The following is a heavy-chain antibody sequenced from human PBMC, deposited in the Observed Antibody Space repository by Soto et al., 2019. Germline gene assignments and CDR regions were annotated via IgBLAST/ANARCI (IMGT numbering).Heavy chain of an antibody. CDR3: ARDWRGYSYGYYYYYGMDV. J-gene: IGHJ6*02. D-gene: IGHD5-18*01. CDR1: SGSVSSGGYY. CDR2: IYYSGST. V-gene: IGHV4-31*03. Sequence: TLALTCTVSSGSVSSGGYYWSWIREHPGKGLEWIGYIYYSGSTYYNPSLKSRVTISVDTSKNQFSLKLSSVTAADTAVYYCARDWRGYSYGYYYYYGMDVWGQGTTVTVSS.